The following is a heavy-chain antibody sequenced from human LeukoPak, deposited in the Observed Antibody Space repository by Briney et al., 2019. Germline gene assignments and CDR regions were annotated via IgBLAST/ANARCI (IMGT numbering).Heavy chain of an antibody. CDR1: GGSFSGYY. J-gene: IGHJ6*03. Sequence: SETLSLTCAVYGGSFSGYYWSWIRQPPGKGLEWIGEINHSGSTNYNPSLKSRVTISVDTSKNQFSLKLSSVTAADTAVYYCARGLSCTRGSSTSCYIRGSYYYYYYYMDVWGKGTTVTVSS. CDR3: ARGLSCTRGSSTSCYIRGSYYYYYYYMDV. CDR2: INHSGST. D-gene: IGHD2-2*02. V-gene: IGHV4-34*01.